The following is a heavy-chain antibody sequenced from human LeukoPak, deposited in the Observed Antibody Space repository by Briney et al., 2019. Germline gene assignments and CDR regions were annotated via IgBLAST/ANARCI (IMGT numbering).Heavy chain of an antibody. CDR1: GYIFTSYY. J-gene: IGHJ4*02. D-gene: IGHD6-6*01. CDR3: ARDSDSSSIDY. CDR2: IHPSGGST. Sequence: ASVPVSSKASGYIFTSYYMHWVRQAPGQGLEWMGIIHPSGGSTSYAQKFQGRVTMTRDTSTSTLYMELSSLRSEDTAVYYCARDSDSSSIDYWGQGTLVTVSS. V-gene: IGHV1-46*01.